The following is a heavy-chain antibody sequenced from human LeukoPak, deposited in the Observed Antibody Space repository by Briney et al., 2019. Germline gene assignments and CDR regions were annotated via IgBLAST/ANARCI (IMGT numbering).Heavy chain of an antibody. Sequence: SETLSLTCTVSGGSISSYYWSWIRQPPGKGLEWIGYIYYSGSTNYNPSLKSRVTISVDTSKNQFSLKLSSVTAADTAVYYCARGGSRWSDAFDIWGQGTMVTVSS. D-gene: IGHD1-26*01. CDR3: ARGGSRWSDAFDI. J-gene: IGHJ3*02. V-gene: IGHV4-59*01. CDR1: GGSISSYY. CDR2: IYYSGST.